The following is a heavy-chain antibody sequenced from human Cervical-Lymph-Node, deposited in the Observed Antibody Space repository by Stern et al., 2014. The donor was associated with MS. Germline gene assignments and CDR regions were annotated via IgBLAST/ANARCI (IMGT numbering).Heavy chain of an antibody. D-gene: IGHD3-16*01. J-gene: IGHJ4*02. CDR2: INSDGSST. V-gene: IGHV3-74*01. CDR3: ARDPNSWGTHETNFFDY. Sequence: EVQLVQSGGGSVQPGGSLRLSCAASGFTFSNSWMHWVRQAPGKGLVWVSRINSDGSSTVYADSVKGRFTMSRDNAKSTVFLQLRSLRAEDTAVYYCARDPNSWGTHETNFFDYWGQGTLVTVSS. CDR1: GFTFSNSW.